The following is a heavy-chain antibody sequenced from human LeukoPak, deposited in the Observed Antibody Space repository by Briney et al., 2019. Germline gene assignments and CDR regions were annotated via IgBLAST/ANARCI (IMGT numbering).Heavy chain of an antibody. J-gene: IGHJ3*02. CDR3: AKAEYQLLLDAFDI. D-gene: IGHD2-2*01. Sequence: PGGSLRLSCAASGFTFSSYVMHWVRQAPGKGLEWVAVISYDGSNKYYADSVKGRFTISRDNSKNTLYLQMNSLRAEDTAVYYCAKAEYQLLLDAFDIWGQGTMVTVSS. CDR2: ISYDGSNK. CDR1: GFTFSSYV. V-gene: IGHV3-30*04.